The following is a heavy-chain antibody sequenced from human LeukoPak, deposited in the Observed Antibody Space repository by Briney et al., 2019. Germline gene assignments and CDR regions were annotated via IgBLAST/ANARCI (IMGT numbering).Heavy chain of an antibody. J-gene: IGHJ4*02. CDR2: IYYSGRT. Sequence: SGTLSLTCTVSGGSISSSSYYWGWIRQPPGNGLEWIGSIYYSGRTYYNPSLKSRVTISVDTSKNQFSLKLSSVTAADTAVYYCARVRIGEFDYWGQGTLVTVSS. CDR1: GGSISSSSYY. V-gene: IGHV4-39*07. CDR3: ARVRIGEFDY. D-gene: IGHD3-3*01.